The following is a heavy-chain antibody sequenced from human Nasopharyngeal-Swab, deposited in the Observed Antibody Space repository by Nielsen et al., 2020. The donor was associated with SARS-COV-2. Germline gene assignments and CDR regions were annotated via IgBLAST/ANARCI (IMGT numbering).Heavy chain of an antibody. V-gene: IGHV3-15*01. CDR2: IKSKTDGGTT. CDR3: TTDRSLLWFGELWGEYFQH. D-gene: IGHD3-10*01. J-gene: IGHJ1*01. Sequence: VRQMPGKGLEWVGRIKSKTDGGTTDYAAPVKGRFTISGDDSKNTLYLQMNSLKTEDTAVYYCTTDRSLLWFGELWGEYFQHWGQGTLVTVSS.